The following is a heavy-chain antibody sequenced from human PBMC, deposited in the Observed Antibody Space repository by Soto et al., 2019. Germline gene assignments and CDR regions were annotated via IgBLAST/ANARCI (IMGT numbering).Heavy chain of an antibody. Sequence: GGSLRLSCAASGFTFSSYAMSWVRQAPGKGLEGVSAISGSGGSTYYADSVKGRFTISRDNSKNTLYLQMNSLRAEDTAVYYCANFHYYDFWSGYRRPPFESYYYYGMGVWGQGTTVTVSS. CDR2: ISGSGGST. CDR3: ANFHYYDFWSGYRRPPFESYYYYGMGV. D-gene: IGHD3-3*01. V-gene: IGHV3-23*01. CDR1: GFTFSSYA. J-gene: IGHJ6*02.